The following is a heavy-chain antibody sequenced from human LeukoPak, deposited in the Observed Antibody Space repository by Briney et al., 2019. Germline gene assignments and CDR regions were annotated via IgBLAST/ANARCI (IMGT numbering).Heavy chain of an antibody. D-gene: IGHD6-19*01. CDR1: GFTFRSYG. V-gene: IGHV3-30*18. J-gene: IGHJ4*02. Sequence: GGSLRLSCAASGFTFRSYGMHWVRQAPGKGLEWVALISYDGINKYYADSVKGRFTISRDNSDNTLYLQMNSLRAEDTAMYYCAKDKSSGWYLDYFDYWGQGTLVIVSS. CDR3: AKDKSSGWYLDYFDY. CDR2: ISYDGINK.